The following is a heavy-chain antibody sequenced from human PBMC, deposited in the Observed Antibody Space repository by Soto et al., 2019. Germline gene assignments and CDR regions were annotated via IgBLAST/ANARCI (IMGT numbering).Heavy chain of an antibody. CDR3: ARDPIGGAFDV. J-gene: IGHJ3*01. CDR2: IWQEGNAK. Sequence: GSLRLSCAASGFIFSGYWMTWVRRTPGKGLEWVANIWQEGNAKHYADSVRGRFTISRDNAKNSLYLQMNSLRVDDTAVYYCARDPIGGAFDVWGQGTLVTVSS. V-gene: IGHV3-7*05. CDR1: GFIFSGYW. D-gene: IGHD3-16*01.